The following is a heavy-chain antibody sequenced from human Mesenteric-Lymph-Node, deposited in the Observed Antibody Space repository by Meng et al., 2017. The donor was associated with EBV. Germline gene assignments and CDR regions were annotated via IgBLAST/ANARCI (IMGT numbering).Heavy chain of an antibody. J-gene: IGHJ4*02. V-gene: IGHV4-39*01. CDR1: GGSFASTSYY. D-gene: IGHD3-22*01. Sequence: QLQEAGPGLVKPSEPLSLTCSVSGGSFASTSYYWVWIRQPPGKGLEWIGSISYSGSTYYNPSLKSRVTISVDTPKNQFSLKLRSVTATDTAVYYCARADYYDTSGNLDFWGQGTLVTVSS. CDR3: ARADYYDTSGNLDF. CDR2: ISYSGST.